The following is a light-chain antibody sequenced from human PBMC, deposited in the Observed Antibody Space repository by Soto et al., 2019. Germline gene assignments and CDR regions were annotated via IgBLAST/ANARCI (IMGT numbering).Light chain of an antibody. J-gene: IGLJ2*01. CDR2: DVS. CDR3: SSYTGSSTYVV. CDR1: SSDVGGYNY. Sequence: QSALTQPASVSGSPGQSITISCTGTSSDVGGYNYVSWYQQHPGKVHKLMIYDVSNRPSGVSNRFSGSKSGHTASLTISGLQAEDEADYYCSSYTGSSTYVVFGGGTKLTVL. V-gene: IGLV2-14*01.